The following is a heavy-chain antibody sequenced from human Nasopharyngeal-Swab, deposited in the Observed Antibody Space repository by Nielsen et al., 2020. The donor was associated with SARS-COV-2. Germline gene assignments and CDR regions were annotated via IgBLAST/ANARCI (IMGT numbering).Heavy chain of an antibody. V-gene: IGHV3-23*01. Sequence: GGSLRLSCAASGFTFSSYAMSWVRQAPGKGLEWVSTISGSGGRTYYADSVKGRFTISRDNSKNTLYLQMNSLRAEDTAVYYCAKKGQWFGESWTFDYWGQGTLVTVSS. J-gene: IGHJ4*02. CDR3: AKKGQWFGESWTFDY. D-gene: IGHD3-10*01. CDR2: ISGSGGRT. CDR1: GFTFSSYA.